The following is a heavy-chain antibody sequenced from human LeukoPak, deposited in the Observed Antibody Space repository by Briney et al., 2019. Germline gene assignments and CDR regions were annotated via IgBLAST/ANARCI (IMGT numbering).Heavy chain of an antibody. CDR1: GGSISSGDYY. CDR2: IYYSGST. D-gene: IGHD4-17*01. CDR3: AREADYGDYRYRMDV. Sequence: SETLSLTCTVSGGSISSGDYYWSWIRQPPGKGLEWIGYIYYSGSTYYNPSLKSRVTISVDTSKNQFSLKLSSVTAADTAVYYCAREADYGDYRYRMDVWGQGTTVTVSS. V-gene: IGHV4-30-4*01. J-gene: IGHJ6*02.